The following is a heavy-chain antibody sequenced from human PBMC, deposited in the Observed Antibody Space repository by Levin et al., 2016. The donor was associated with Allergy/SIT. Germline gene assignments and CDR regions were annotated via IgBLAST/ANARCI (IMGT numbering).Heavy chain of an antibody. Sequence: GESLKISCKGSGYTFTSYWISWVRQMPGKGLEWMGRIDPSDSHTTYAPSFQGHVTISADKSNSTAYLQWSSLKASDTAMYYCARQGYCSGGTCYSRPVDAFDIWGQGTMVTVSS. V-gene: IGHV5-10-1*01. D-gene: IGHD2-15*01. J-gene: IGHJ3*02. CDR1: GYTFTSYW. CDR3: ARQGYCSGGTCYSRPVDAFDI. CDR2: IDPSDSHT.